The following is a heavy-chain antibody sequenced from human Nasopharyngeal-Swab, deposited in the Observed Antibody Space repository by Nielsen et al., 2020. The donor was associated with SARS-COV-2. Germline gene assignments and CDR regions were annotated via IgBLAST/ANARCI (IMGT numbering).Heavy chain of an antibody. CDR3: ARDDFTSTAFDI. Sequence: ASGKVSCKASGYTIAAYGMYWVRQAPGQGLEWVGWINAGNGDTKYSEKFQGRLTITRDISASTAYMELSSLTSEDTAVYYCARDDFTSTAFDIWGQGTMVTVSS. J-gene: IGHJ3*02. CDR1: GYTIAAYG. V-gene: IGHV1-3*01. CDR2: INAGNGDT.